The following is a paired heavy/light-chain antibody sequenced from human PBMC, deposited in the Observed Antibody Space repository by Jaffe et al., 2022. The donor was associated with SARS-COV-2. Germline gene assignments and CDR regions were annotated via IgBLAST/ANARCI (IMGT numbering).Heavy chain of an antibody. D-gene: IGHD3-10*01. J-gene: IGHJ5*02. CDR2: ISWNSVSI. CDR1: GFTFNDYA. V-gene: IGHV3-9*01. CDR3: AKDMGSYYGSGSYSP. Sequence: EVQLVESGGGLVQPGRSLRLSCSASGFTFNDYAMHWVRQSPGKGLEWVSGISWNSVSIVYADSVKGRFTISRDNAKNSLYLQMNSLRAEDTALYYCAKDMGSYYGSGSYSPWGQGTLVTVSS.
Light chain of an antibody. CDR1: QGISSY. Sequence: DIQLTQSPSFLSASVGDRVTITCRASQGISSYLAWYQQKPGKAPKLLIYAASTLQSGVPSRFSGSGSGTEFTLTISSLQPEDFATYYCQQLNTYPSITFGQGTRLEIK. CDR2: AAS. CDR3: QQLNTYPSIT. V-gene: IGKV1-9*01. J-gene: IGKJ5*01.